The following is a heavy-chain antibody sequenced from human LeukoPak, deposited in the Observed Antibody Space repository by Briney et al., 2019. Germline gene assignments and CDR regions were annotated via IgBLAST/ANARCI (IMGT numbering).Heavy chain of an antibody. V-gene: IGHV4-34*01. CDR3: AAIFPPPGRFDY. D-gene: IGHD3-3*01. Sequence: SETLSLTCAVYGGSFSGYYWSWIRQPPGKGLEWIGEINHSGSTNYNPSLKSRVTISVDTSKNQFSLKMSSVTTADTVVYYCAAIFPPPGRFDYWGQGTLVTVSS. CDR2: INHSGST. J-gene: IGHJ4*02. CDR1: GGSFSGYY.